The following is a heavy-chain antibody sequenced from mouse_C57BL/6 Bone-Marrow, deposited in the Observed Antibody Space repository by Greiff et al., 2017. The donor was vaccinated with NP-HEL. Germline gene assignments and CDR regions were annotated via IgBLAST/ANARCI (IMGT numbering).Heavy chain of an antibody. CDR1: GYTFTSYW. D-gene: IGHD1-1*01. Sequence: VQLQQPGAELVMPGASVKLSCKASGYTFTSYWMPWVKQRPGHGLEWIGEIDPSDSYTYYNQKFKVKSTLTVDKSSSTAYMQLSSLTSEDSAVYYSAREDYYGSSFDFDYWGQGTTLTVSS. J-gene: IGHJ2*01. CDR2: IDPSDSYT. CDR3: AREDYYGSSFDFDY. V-gene: IGHV1-69*01.